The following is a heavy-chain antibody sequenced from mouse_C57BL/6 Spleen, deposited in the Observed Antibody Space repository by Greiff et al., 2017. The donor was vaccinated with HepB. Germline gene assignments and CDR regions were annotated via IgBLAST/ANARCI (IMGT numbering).Heavy chain of an antibody. CDR2: IYPSDSET. V-gene: IGHV1-61*01. CDR3: ARWLRAMDY. CDR1: GYTFTSYW. J-gene: IGHJ4*01. Sequence: QVQLQQPGAELVRPGSSVKLSCKASGYTFTSYWMDWVKQRPGQGLEWIGNIYPSDSETHYNQKFKDKATLTVDKSSSTAYMQLSSLTSEDSAVYYCARWLRAMDYWGQGTSVTVSS. D-gene: IGHD2-2*01.